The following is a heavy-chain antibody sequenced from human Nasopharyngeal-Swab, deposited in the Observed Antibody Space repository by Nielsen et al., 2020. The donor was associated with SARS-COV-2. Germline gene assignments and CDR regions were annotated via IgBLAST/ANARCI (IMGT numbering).Heavy chain of an antibody. Sequence: SETLSLTCSVPGGPTSGFFLSWIRQPAGEGLEWIGRVYTSGSTNYNPSLKSRVTISIDMSKNQFSLELRSVTAADTAFYYCARSGTTKYGLDVWGQGTTVIVAS. CDR2: VYTSGST. CDR1: GGPTSGFF. J-gene: IGHJ6*01. V-gene: IGHV4-4*07. CDR3: ARSGTTKYGLDV. D-gene: IGHD1-1*01.